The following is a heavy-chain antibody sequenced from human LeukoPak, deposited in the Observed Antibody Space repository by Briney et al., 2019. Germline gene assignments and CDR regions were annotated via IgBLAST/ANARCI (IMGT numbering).Heavy chain of an antibody. J-gene: IGHJ6*02. V-gene: IGHV3-48*02. CDR3: ARDGERWLQLSYYYYGMDV. CDR1: GFTFSSYS. Sequence: PGGSLRLSCAASGFTFSSYSMNWVRQAPGKGLEWVSYISSSSSTIYYADSVKGRFTISRDNAKNSLYLQMNSLRDEDTAVYYCARDGERWLQLSYYYYGMDVWGQGTTVTVSS. D-gene: IGHD5-24*01. CDR2: ISSSSSTI.